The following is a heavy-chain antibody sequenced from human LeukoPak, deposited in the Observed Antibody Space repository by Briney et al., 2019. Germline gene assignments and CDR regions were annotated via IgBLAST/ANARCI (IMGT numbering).Heavy chain of an antibody. CDR3: AKDRQRTSVTTAFHY. CDR1: RFTFSSYG. CDR2: IRYDGSNK. D-gene: IGHD4-17*01. Sequence: PGGSLRLSCAASRFTFSSYGMHWVRQAPGKGLEWVAFIRYDGSNKYYADSVKGRFTISRDNSKNTLYLQMNSPRAEDTAVYYCAKDRQRTSVTTAFHYWGHGTLVTDSS. J-gene: IGHJ4*01. V-gene: IGHV3-30*02.